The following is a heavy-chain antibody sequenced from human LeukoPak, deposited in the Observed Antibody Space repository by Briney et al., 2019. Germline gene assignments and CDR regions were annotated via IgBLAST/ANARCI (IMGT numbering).Heavy chain of an antibody. D-gene: IGHD4-23*01. CDR2: INHSGST. CDR3: ARGANYGGNAVENWFDP. J-gene: IGHJ5*02. Sequence: SETLSLTCAVYGGSFSGYYWSWIRQPPGKGLEWIGEINHSGSTNYNPSLKSRVTMSVDTSKNQFSLKLSSVTAADTAVYYCARGANYGGNAVENWFDPWGQGTLVTVSS. V-gene: IGHV4-34*01. CDR1: GGSFSGYY.